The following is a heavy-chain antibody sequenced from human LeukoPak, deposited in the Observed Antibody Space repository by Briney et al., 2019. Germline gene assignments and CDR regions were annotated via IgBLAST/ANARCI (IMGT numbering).Heavy chain of an antibody. Sequence: PGGSLRLSCAASGFTFSSYSMNWVRQAPGKWLEWVSYISSSSSTIYYADSVKGRFTISRDNAKNSLYLQMNSLRAEDTALYYCARDSSIAARPYYYYYIDVWRKGTTVPVSS. CDR2: ISSSSSTI. CDR1: GFTFSSYS. V-gene: IGHV3-48*01. D-gene: IGHD6-6*01. J-gene: IGHJ6*03. CDR3: ARDSSIAARPYYYYYIDV.